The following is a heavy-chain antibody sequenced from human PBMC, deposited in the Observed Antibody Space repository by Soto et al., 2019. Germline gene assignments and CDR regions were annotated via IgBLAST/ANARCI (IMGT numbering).Heavy chain of an antibody. D-gene: IGHD6-19*01. Sequence: PGGSLRLSCAASGFTFSSYAMSWVRQSPGKGLEWVSAISGSGGSTYYADSVKGRFTIPRDNSKNTLYLQMNSLRAEDTAVYYCAKLPSGWSQFDYWGQGTLVTVSS. CDR1: GFTFSSYA. CDR3: AKLPSGWSQFDY. CDR2: ISGSGGST. J-gene: IGHJ4*02. V-gene: IGHV3-23*01.